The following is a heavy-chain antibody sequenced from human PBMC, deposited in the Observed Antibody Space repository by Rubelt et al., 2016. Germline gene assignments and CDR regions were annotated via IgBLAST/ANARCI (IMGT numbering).Heavy chain of an antibody. Sequence: QLQLQQSGPGLVKSSETLSLACTVSGGSISSDSFWGWIRQPPDKGLEWVGCVHYNGATHYNPSLESRVAMSVDTSKNQFCRNLRSVTAADTAVYYCARVGGIAVAGTSNWFGPWGQGTLVIVSS. CDR3: ARVGGIAVAGTSNWFGP. CDR2: VHYNGAT. D-gene: IGHD6-19*01. J-gene: IGHJ5*02. CDR1: GGSISSDSF. V-gene: IGHV4-39*07.